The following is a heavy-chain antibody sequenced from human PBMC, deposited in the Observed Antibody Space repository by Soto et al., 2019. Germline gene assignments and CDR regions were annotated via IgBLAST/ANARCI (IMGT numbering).Heavy chain of an antibody. D-gene: IGHD1-1*01. CDR3: ARGRYGDY. CDR1: GYTFTSYG. Sequence: QVHLVQSGAEVKKPGASVKVSCKGSGYTFTSYGITWVRQAPGQGLEWMGWISAHNGNTDYAQKLQGRVTVTRDTSASTAYMELRSLRSDDTAVYYCARGRYGDYWGQGALVTVSS. J-gene: IGHJ4*02. CDR2: ISAHNGNT. V-gene: IGHV1-18*01.